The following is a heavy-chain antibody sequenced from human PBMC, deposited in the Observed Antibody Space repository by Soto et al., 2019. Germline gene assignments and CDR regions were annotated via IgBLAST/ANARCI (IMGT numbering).Heavy chain of an antibody. CDR3: ARQVRSSWYYYYYGMDV. V-gene: IGHV4-31*03. J-gene: IGHJ6*02. Sequence: SETLSLTCTVSGGSISSGGYYWSWIRQHPGKGLEWIGYIYYSGSTYYNPSLKSRVTISVDTSKNQFSLKLSSVTAADTAVYYCARQVRSSWYYYYYGMDVWGQGTTVTVSS. CDR2: IYYSGST. CDR1: GGSISSGGYY. D-gene: IGHD6-13*01.